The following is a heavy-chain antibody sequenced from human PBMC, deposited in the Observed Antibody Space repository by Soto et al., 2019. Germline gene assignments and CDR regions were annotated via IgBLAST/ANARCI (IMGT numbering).Heavy chain of an antibody. CDR1: GGSIRNGDYY. V-gene: IGHV4-30-4*01. CDR3: VTVNLVGAAYYFDL. D-gene: IGHD1-26*01. CDR2: VYYSGTT. J-gene: IGHJ4*02. Sequence: PSETLSLTCTVSGGSIRNGDYYWGWIRQPPGKGLEWIGYVYYSGTTYSHPSLNSRVSISVDTSENQFSLRLTSVTAADTAVYYCVTVNLVGAAYYFDLWGQGALVTVSS.